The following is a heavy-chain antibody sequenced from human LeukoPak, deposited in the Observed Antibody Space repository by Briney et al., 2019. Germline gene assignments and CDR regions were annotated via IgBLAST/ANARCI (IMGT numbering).Heavy chain of an antibody. CDR2: IYQNGNT. CDR3: AIGSYSYGPKFDF. Sequence: SETLSLTCAVSGDSIISSGYSWNCIRQPPGQGLEWIGYIYQNGNTYYNLSLKSRLTISLDTSKNQFSLKLSSVAAADTAVYCCAIGSYSYGPKFDFWGQGSLVTVSS. CDR1: GDSIISSGYS. V-gene: IGHV4-30-2*01. J-gene: IGHJ4*02. D-gene: IGHD2-15*01.